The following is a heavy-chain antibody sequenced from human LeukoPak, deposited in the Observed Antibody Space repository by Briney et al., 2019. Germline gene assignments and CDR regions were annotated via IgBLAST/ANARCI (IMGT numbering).Heavy chain of an antibody. Sequence: ASVRVSCKASGYTFTGYYMHWVRQAPGQGLEWMGWINLNRGGTSYAQTFQDRVTMTRDTSTSTAYMELSRLISDDTAINYCASVSMVRGIIPFPPGSWGQGTLVTVSS. D-gene: IGHD3-10*01. V-gene: IGHV1-2*02. J-gene: IGHJ5*02. CDR2: INLNRGGT. CDR3: ASVSMVRGIIPFPPGS. CDR1: GYTFTGYY.